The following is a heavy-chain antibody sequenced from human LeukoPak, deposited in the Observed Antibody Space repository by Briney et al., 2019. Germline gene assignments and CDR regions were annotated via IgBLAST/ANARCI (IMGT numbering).Heavy chain of an antibody. V-gene: IGHV1-69*01. CDR2: ITPIFGTA. CDR1: GGTFSNYA. J-gene: IGHJ4*02. Sequence: SVKVSCKASGGTFSNYAINWVRQAPGQGLEWMGGITPIFGTANYAQRFQGRVTITADESTSTAYMELSSLRSEDTAVYYCARWGGYCSITNCYTAFDYWGQGTLVTVSS. CDR3: ARWGGYCSITNCYTAFDY. D-gene: IGHD2-2*02.